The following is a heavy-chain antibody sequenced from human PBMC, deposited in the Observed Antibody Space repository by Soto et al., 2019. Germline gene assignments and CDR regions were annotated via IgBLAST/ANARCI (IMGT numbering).Heavy chain of an antibody. CDR1: GYTFTSYD. Sequence: QVQLVQSGAEVKKPGASVKVSCKASGYTFTSYDINWVRQATGQGLEWMGWMNPNSGNTGYAQKFQGRVTMTRNTPLTTAPVQLSSPKSDATAVYSCARGLTILNPADHPRFDPCGQRTQVIXSS. CDR3: ARGLTILNPADHPRFDP. V-gene: IGHV1-8*01. CDR2: MNPNSGNT. J-gene: IGHJ5*02.